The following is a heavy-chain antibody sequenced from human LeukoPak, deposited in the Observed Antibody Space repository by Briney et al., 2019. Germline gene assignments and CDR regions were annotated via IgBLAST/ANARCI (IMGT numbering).Heavy chain of an antibody. D-gene: IGHD3-22*01. V-gene: IGHV1-69*05. CDR2: IIPIFGTA. Sequence: ASVKVSCKASGGTFSSYAISWVRQAPGQGLEWMGGIIPIFGTANYAQKFQGRVTITTDESTSTAYMELSSLRSEDMAVYYCATVPGYYDSSGYPLGYWGQGTLVTVSS. J-gene: IGHJ4*02. CDR3: ATVPGYYDSSGYPLGY. CDR1: GGTFSSYA.